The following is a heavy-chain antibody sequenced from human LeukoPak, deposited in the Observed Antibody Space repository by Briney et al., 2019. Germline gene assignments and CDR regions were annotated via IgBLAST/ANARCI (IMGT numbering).Heavy chain of an antibody. CDR3: AKGGDFWSGTHHMDV. CDR1: GFTFSSYG. D-gene: IGHD3-3*01. V-gene: IGHV3-30*02. J-gene: IGHJ6*03. Sequence: PGGSLRLSCAASGFTFSSYGMHWVRQAPGKGLEWVAVIWYGGSNKYHADSVKGRFTISRDNSKNTLYLQMNSLRAEDTAVYYCAKGGDFWSGTHHMDVWGKGTTVTVSS. CDR2: IWYGGSNK.